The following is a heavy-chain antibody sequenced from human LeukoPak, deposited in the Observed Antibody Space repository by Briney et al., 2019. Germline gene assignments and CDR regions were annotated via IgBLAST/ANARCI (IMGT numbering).Heavy chain of an antibody. CDR1: GGSIGSSAYS. D-gene: IGHD3-10*01. CDR2: ISYTGHT. CDR3: AREGPHGSGIYYNPLDY. V-gene: IGHV4-39*02. J-gene: IGHJ4*02. Sequence: PSATLSLTCTVSGGSIGSSAYSWGWIRQPPGKGLEWIGRISYTGHTYYNPSLKSRVTISLDTSKNQFSLKLISVTAADTALYYCAREGPHGSGIYYNPLDYWGQGALVIVSS.